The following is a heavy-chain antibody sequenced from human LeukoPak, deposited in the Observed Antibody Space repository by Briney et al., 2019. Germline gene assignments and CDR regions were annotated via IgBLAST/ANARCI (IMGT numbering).Heavy chain of an antibody. V-gene: IGHV1-2*02. D-gene: IGHD3-9*01. CDR2: INPSSGGT. J-gene: IGHJ4*02. CDR3: ARDDRSSDGMTHYDILTGYYYY. Sequence: ASVKVSCKASGYTFTGYYMHWVRQAPGQGLEWMGWINPSSGGTNYAQKFQGRVTMTRDTSISTAYMELSRLRSDDTAVYYCARDDRSSDGMTHYDILTGYYYYWGQGTLVTVSS. CDR1: GYTFTGYY.